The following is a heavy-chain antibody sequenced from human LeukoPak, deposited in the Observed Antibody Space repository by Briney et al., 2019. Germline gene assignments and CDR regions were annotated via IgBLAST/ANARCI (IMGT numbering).Heavy chain of an antibody. V-gene: IGHV1-18*01. CDR2: INTRNGNA. CDR3: ARNDLGLGL. J-gene: IGHJ4*02. D-gene: IGHD2-21*02. Sequence: ASVKVSCKASGYTFTTYEIIWVRQAPGQGLERMGCINTRNGNANYAHQLQGRVTMTTDTSTSTSYMELTSLRFDDTAIYYCARNDLGLGLWGQGTLVTVSS. CDR1: GYTFTTYE.